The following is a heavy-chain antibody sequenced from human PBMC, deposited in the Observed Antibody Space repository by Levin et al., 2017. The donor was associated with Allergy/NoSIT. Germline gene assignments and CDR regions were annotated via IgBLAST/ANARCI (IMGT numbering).Heavy chain of an antibody. Sequence: SETLSLTCAVSGYSISSGYYWGWIRQPPGKGLEWIGTIYHTGSAYYNPSLKSRVTISVDTSKNQFSLKVSYVTAAETAMYYCAGLQDLRYNGMDVWGQGTTVTVSS. CDR3: AGLQDLRYNGMDV. J-gene: IGHJ6*02. CDR2: IYHTGSA. D-gene: IGHD4-11*01. CDR1: GYSISSGYY. V-gene: IGHV4-38-2*01.